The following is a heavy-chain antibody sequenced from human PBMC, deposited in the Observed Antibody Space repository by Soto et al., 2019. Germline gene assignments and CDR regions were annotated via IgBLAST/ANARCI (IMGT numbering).Heavy chain of an antibody. Sequence: SETLSLTCAVSGGSISSGGYSWSWIRQPPGKGLEWIGYIYHSGSTYYNPSLKSRVTISVDRSKNQFSLKLSSVTAADTAVYYCARSRYSGYDSLDYWGQGTLVTVSS. CDR2: IYHSGST. CDR3: ARSRYSGYDSLDY. CDR1: GGSISSGGYS. V-gene: IGHV4-30-2*01. D-gene: IGHD5-12*01. J-gene: IGHJ4*02.